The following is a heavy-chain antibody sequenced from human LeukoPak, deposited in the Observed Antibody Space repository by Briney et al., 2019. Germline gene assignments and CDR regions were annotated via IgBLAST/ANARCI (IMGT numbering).Heavy chain of an antibody. J-gene: IGHJ4*02. CDR2: IKQDGSEK. CDR3: ARDGIQYQLLPFDY. Sequence: GGSLRLSCAASGFTFSSYSMNWVRQAPGKELEWVANIKQDGSEKYYVDSVKGRFTISRDNAKNSLYLQMNSLRAEDTAVYYCARDGIQYQLLPFDYWGQGTLVTVSS. V-gene: IGHV3-7*01. CDR1: GFTFSSYS. D-gene: IGHD2-2*01.